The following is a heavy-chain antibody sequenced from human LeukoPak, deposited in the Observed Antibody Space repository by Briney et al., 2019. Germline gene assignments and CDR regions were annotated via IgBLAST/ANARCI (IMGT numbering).Heavy chain of an antibody. CDR1: GGSINNYY. Sequence: SETLSLTCAVSGGSINNYYRSWIRQPPGKGLEWIGYISDSGTTNYNPSLKSRVTISVDTSKNQFPLKLNSVTAADTAVYYCTRGQYDNRDDALDIWGHGTMVTVSS. V-gene: IGHV4-59*01. D-gene: IGHD3-22*01. CDR3: TRGQYDNRDDALDI. J-gene: IGHJ3*02. CDR2: ISDSGTT.